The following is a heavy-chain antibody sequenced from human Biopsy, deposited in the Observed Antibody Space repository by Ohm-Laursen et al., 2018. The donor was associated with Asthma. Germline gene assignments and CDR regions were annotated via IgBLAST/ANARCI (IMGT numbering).Heavy chain of an antibody. J-gene: IGHJ4*02. CDR2: IYYSGST. V-gene: IGHV4-31*03. D-gene: IGHD3-22*01. CDR1: YGSITSGGYY. Sequence: SETLSLPCTVSYGSITSGGYYWTWIRQQPGKGLEWIGFIYYSGSTYYNPSLKSRVSISIDTSKNQFALKLRSVTAADTAVYYCARAQDYYDSRGYYRSFDYWGQGTLVTVSS. CDR3: ARAQDYYDSRGYYRSFDY.